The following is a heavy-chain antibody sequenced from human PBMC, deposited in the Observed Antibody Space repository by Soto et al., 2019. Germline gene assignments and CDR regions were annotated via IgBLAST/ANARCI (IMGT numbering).Heavy chain of an antibody. J-gene: IGHJ5*02. Sequence: SESGGGLVQPGGSLRLSCAASGLTVSSSAMTWVRQATGKGLEWISSITGDGKATYYADSVKGRFTISKDISTNTLFLQMNSLRGEDTATYYCARITRSWGQGTLVTVSS. CDR3: ARITRS. D-gene: IGHD3-3*01. V-gene: IGHV3-23*01. CDR1: GLTVSSSA. CDR2: ITGDGKAT.